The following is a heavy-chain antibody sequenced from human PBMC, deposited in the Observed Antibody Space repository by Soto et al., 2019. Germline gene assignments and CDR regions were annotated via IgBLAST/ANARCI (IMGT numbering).Heavy chain of an antibody. CDR1: GDTFTSYY. CDR3: ARSSGGNFGIIIEGSNWFDP. Sequence: ASSKVSFKAPGDTFTSYYLNWVRQAPGQGLEWMGVINPHGGSTKYAQKFQGRVTMTRDTSRSTVYMELRSLRSDDTAIYYCARSSGGNFGIIIEGSNWFDPWGQGTLVTVSS. V-gene: IGHV1-46*01. D-gene: IGHD3-3*01. CDR2: INPHGGST. J-gene: IGHJ5*02.